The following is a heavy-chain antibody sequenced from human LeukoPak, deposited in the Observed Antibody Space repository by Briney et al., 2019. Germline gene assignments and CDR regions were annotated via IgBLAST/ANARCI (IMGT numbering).Heavy chain of an antibody. CDR3: AKGFTRLPQTLDY. Sequence: ASVKVSCKASGYTFTGYYLHWVRQAPGQGLEWMGWINCNSGGTNYAQKFQGRVTMTRDTSISTVYMELSRLIFDDTAVYYCAKGFTRLPQTLDYWGQGTLVTVSS. D-gene: IGHD3-10*01. V-gene: IGHV1-2*02. CDR1: GYTFTGYY. CDR2: INCNSGGT. J-gene: IGHJ4*02.